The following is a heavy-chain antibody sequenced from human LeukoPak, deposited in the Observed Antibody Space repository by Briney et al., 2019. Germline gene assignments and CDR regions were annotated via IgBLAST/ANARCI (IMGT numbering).Heavy chain of an antibody. CDR1: EFTFSSSA. Sequence: GGSLRLSCTASEFTFSSSAMSWVRQAPGKGLEWVSGISGSGGSTYYTDSVKGRFTVSRDNSKNTLYLQMNSLRAEDTAVYYCAKISGIYYVDYWGLGTLVTVSS. CDR3: AKISGIYYVDY. J-gene: IGHJ4*02. V-gene: IGHV3-23*01. CDR2: ISGSGGST. D-gene: IGHD1-26*01.